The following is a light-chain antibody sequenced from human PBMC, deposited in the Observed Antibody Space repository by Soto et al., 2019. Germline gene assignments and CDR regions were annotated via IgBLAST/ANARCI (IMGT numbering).Light chain of an antibody. Sequence: EIVMTQSPATLSVSPGERATLSCRASQSISNLLAWYQQKPGQAPRLLMYGASTRATGFPDRFSGSGSGTEFTLTISRLEPEDFAVYYCQQYGNSPKYTFGQGTKLEIK. CDR3: QQYGNSPKYT. CDR2: GAS. V-gene: IGKV3-15*01. J-gene: IGKJ2*01. CDR1: QSISNL.